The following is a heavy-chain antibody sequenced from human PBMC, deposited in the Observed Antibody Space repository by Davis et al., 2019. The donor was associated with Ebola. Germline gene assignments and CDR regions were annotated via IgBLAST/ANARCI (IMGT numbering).Heavy chain of an antibody. V-gene: IGHV3-48*03. J-gene: IGHJ6*02. CDR2: ISSSGSTI. D-gene: IGHD3-16*02. CDR3: ARELRLGELSGYYYYGMDV. Sequence: GESLKISCAASGFTFSSYEMNWVRQAPGKGLEWVSYISSSGSTIYYADSVKGRFTISRDNAKNSLYLQMNSLRAEDTAVYYCARELRLGELSGYYYYGMDVWGQGTTVTVSS. CDR1: GFTFSSYE.